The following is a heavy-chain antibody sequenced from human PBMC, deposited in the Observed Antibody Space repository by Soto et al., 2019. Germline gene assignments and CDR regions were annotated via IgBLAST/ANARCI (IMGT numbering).Heavy chain of an antibody. D-gene: IGHD4-17*01. J-gene: IGHJ2*01. CDR3: ARDAEGYGDYFYFDL. CDR2: INAGNGNT. CDR1: GYTFTRYT. V-gene: IGHV1-3*01. Sequence: GASVKVSCKASGYTFTRYTMHWVRQAPGQRLEWMGWINAGNGNTNYAQKLQGRVTITADKSTSTAYMELSSLRSEDTAVYYCARDAEGYGDYFYFDLWGRGTLVTVSS.